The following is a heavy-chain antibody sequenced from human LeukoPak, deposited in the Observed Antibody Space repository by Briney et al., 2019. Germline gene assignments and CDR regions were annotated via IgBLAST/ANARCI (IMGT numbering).Heavy chain of an antibody. CDR3: ARVRGLWFGVRNDS. D-gene: IGHD3-10*01. J-gene: IGHJ4*02. CDR1: GGSFSGYY. V-gene: IGHV4-34*01. CDR2: IDHTGST. Sequence: PSETLSLTCAVYGGSFSGYYWSWIRQPPGKGLEWIGEIDHTGSTHYNPSLKSRVTMSVDASKNQFSLNLTFVTAADTAVYYCARVRGLWFGVRNDSWGQGTLVTVSS.